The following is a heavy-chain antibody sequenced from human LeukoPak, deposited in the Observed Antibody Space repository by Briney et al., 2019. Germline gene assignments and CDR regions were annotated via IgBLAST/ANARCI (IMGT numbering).Heavy chain of an antibody. V-gene: IGHV3-21*01. CDR1: GFTFSSYS. CDR2: ISSSSSYT. D-gene: IGHD6-13*01. Sequence: GGSLRLSCAASGFTFSSYSMNWVRQAPGKGLEWVSSISSSSSYTYYADSVKGRFTISRDNAKNSLYLQMNSLRAEDTAVYYCARGGYSSSCLDYWGQGTLVTVSS. J-gene: IGHJ4*02. CDR3: ARGGYSSSCLDY.